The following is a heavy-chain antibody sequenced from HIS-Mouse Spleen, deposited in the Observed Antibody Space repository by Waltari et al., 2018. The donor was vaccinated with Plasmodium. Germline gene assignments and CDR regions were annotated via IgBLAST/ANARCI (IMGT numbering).Heavy chain of an antibody. Sequence: EVQLVESGGGLVQPGGSLRLAGAASGFTFSSFWMGWVAQAQGKGLEWVANIKQDGSEKYYVDSVKGRFTISRDNAKNSLYLQMNSLRAEDTAVYYCASSWYWYFNLWGRGTLVTVSS. CDR1: GFTFSSFW. D-gene: IGHD6-13*01. V-gene: IGHV3-7*01. CDR3: ASSWYWYFNL. CDR2: IKQDGSEK. J-gene: IGHJ2*01.